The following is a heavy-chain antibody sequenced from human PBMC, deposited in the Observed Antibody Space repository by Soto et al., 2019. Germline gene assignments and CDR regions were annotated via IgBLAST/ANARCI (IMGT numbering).Heavy chain of an antibody. CDR2: ISSSSSYI. CDR3: ARDGYFEDYYYGMDV. V-gene: IGHV3-21*01. CDR1: VFTFSSYS. Sequence: RLSCAASVFTFSSYSMNWVRQAPGKGLEWVSSISSSSSYIYYADSVKGRFTISRDNAKNSLYLQMNSLRAEDTAVYYCARDGYFEDYYYGMDVWGQGTTVTVSS. J-gene: IGHJ6*02. D-gene: IGHD2-2*03.